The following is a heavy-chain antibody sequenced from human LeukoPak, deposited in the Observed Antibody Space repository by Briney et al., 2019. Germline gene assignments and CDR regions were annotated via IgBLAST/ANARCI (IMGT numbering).Heavy chain of an antibody. Sequence: ASVKVSCKASGYTFTSYGISWVRQAPGQGLEWMGCISAYNGNTNYAQKLQGRVTMTTDTSTSTAYMELRSLRSDDTAVYYCASGGTGLVMWGMDVWGQGTTVTVSS. D-gene: IGHD3-9*01. CDR1: GYTFTSYG. V-gene: IGHV1-18*01. J-gene: IGHJ6*02. CDR3: ASGGTGLVMWGMDV. CDR2: ISAYNGNT.